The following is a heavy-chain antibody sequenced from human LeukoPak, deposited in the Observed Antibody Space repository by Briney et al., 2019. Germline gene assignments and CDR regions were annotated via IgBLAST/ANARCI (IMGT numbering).Heavy chain of an antibody. CDR3: ARGYSSGWRAKEFDY. Sequence: SETLSLTCTVSGGSISSYYWSWIRQPPGKGLEWIGYIYYSGSTNYNPSLKSRVTISVDTSKSQFSLKLSSVTAADTAVYYCARGYSSGWRAKEFDYWGQGTLVTVSS. CDR2: IYYSGST. J-gene: IGHJ4*02. D-gene: IGHD6-19*01. V-gene: IGHV4-59*01. CDR1: GGSISSYY.